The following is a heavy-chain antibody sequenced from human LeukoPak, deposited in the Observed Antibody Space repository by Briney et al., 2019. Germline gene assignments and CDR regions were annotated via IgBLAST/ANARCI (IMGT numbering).Heavy chain of an antibody. V-gene: IGHV3-48*03. D-gene: IGHD3-22*01. J-gene: IGHJ3*02. CDR3: ARQDYYDSSGYNDAFDI. CDR1: GFTFSSYE. Sequence: GGSLRLSCAASGFTFSSYEMNWVRQAPGKGLEWVSYISSSGSTIYYADSVKGRFTISRDNAKNSLYLQMNSLRAEDTAVYYCARQDYYDSSGYNDAFDIWGQGTMVTVSS. CDR2: ISSSGSTI.